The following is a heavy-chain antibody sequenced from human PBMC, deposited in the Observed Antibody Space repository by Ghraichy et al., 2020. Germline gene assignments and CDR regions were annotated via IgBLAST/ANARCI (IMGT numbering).Heavy chain of an antibody. V-gene: IGHV3-23*01. J-gene: IGHJ5*02. Sequence: GSLRLSCAASGFTFSSYAMSWVRQAPGKGLEWVSAISGSGGSTYYADSGKGRFTISRDNSKTTLYLQMNSLRAEDTAVYYCAKEGYSSSYQSWFDPWGQGTLVTVSS. CDR3: AKEGYSSSYQSWFDP. CDR1: GFTFSSYA. D-gene: IGHD6-13*01. CDR2: ISGSGGST.